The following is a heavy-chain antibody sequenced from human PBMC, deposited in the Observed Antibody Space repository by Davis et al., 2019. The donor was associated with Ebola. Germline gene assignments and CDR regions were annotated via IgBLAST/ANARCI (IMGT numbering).Heavy chain of an antibody. CDR3: ARDPQYYYGSGY. D-gene: IGHD3-10*01. V-gene: IGHV3-30-3*01. J-gene: IGHJ4*02. Sequence: GESLKISCAASGFTFSSYAMHWVRQAPGKGLEWVAVISYDGSNKYYADSVKGRFTISRDNSKNTLYLQMNSLRAEDTAVYYCARDPQYYYGSGYWGQGTLVTVSS. CDR2: ISYDGSNK. CDR1: GFTFSSYA.